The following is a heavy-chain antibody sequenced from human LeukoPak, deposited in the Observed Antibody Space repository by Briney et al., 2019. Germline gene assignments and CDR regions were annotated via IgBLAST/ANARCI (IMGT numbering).Heavy chain of an antibody. CDR2: IIPIFGTA. Sequence: ASVKVSCKASGGTFSSYAISWVRQAPGQGLEWMGGIIPIFGTANYAQKFQGRVTITADESTSTAYMELSSLRSDDTAVYYCARDADHELSHHRRYYYYGMDVWGQGTTVTVSS. J-gene: IGHJ6*02. D-gene: IGHD1-7*01. V-gene: IGHV1-69*01. CDR1: GGTFSSYA. CDR3: ARDADHELSHHRRYYYYGMDV.